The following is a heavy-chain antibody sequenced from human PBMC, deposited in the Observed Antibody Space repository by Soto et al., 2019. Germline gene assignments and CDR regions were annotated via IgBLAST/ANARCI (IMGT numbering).Heavy chain of an antibody. D-gene: IGHD1-26*01. Sequence: QVQLVQSGADVKKPGASVKVSCKASGYTFTDYFMQWVRQAPGQGLEWMGGINPSSGGTNYAQNLQGRGTRTRDTSSNTVDMEVTSLTSDDTAVDYCARDRSGAKVGVRPRVDDWGQGTLVTGSS. CDR3: ARDRSGAKVGVRPRVDD. CDR2: INPSSGGT. V-gene: IGHV1-2*02. CDR1: GYTFTDYF. J-gene: IGHJ4*01.